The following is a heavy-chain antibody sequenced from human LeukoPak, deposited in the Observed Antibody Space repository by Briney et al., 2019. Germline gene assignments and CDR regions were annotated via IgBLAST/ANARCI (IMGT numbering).Heavy chain of an antibody. V-gene: IGHV3-23*01. CDR1: GFTFSSYA. CDR3: AKDQSYGIAAGYYFDY. J-gene: IGHJ4*02. Sequence: GGSLRLSCAASGFTFSSYAMSWVRQAPGKGLEWVSAISGSGGSTYYADSVKGRFTISRDNSKNTLYLQMNSLRAEDTGVYYWAKDQSYGIAAGYYFDYWGEGPLVSVSS. D-gene: IGHD6-25*01. CDR2: ISGSGGST.